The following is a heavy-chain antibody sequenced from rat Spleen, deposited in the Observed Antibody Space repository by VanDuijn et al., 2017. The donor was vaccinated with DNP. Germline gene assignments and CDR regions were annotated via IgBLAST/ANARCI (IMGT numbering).Heavy chain of an antibody. CDR1: GYTFSDYY. CDR2: IGSDDYAP. CDR3: ARPDY. V-gene: IGHV5-7*01. J-gene: IGHJ2*01. Sequence: EVQLVESGGGLVQPGRSLKLSCAASGYTFSDYYMAWVRQAPTKGLEWVAYIGSDDYAPYYGDSVKGRFTISRDNAKSTLYLQMDSLRSEDTATYYCARPDYWGQGVMVTVSS.